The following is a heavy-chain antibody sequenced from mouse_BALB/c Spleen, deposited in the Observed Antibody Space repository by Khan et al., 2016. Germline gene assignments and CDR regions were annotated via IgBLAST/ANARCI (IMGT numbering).Heavy chain of an antibody. V-gene: IGHV2-2*02. CDR3: ATYGNSYAIDY. CDR2: IWSGGST. CDR1: GFSLTSYG. D-gene: IGHD2-10*02. Sequence: QVQLKQSGPGLVQPSQSLSITCTVSGFSLTSYGVHWVRQSPGKGLEWLGVIWSGGSTDYNAAFISRLSISKDNSKSQVFFKMNSLKANDTAIYYCATYGNSYAIDYWGQGTSVTVSS. J-gene: IGHJ4*01.